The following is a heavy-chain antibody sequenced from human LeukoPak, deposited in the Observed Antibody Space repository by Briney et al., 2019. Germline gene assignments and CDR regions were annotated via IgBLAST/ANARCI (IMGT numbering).Heavy chain of an antibody. CDR2: ISYDGSNK. Sequence: GGSLRLTCAASGFTFSSYAMHWVRQAPGKGLEWVAVISYDGSNKYYADSVKGRFTISRDNSKNTLYLQMNSLRAEDTAVYYCARDRLTYSYGSGSFVQWGQGTLVTVSS. CDR1: GFTFSSYA. J-gene: IGHJ4*02. V-gene: IGHV3-30*04. D-gene: IGHD3-10*01. CDR3: ARDRLTYSYGSGSFVQ.